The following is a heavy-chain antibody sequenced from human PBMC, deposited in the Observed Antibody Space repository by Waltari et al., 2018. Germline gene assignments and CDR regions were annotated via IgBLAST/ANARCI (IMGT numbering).Heavy chain of an antibody. CDR2: INDEAKEK. D-gene: IGHD3-10*01. CDR1: GFTFNKYW. V-gene: IGHV3-7*04. CDR3: ARGEEGYGEAYY. J-gene: IGHJ4*02. Sequence: EVQLVESGGGLVQPGGSLRLSCAASGFTFNKYWMTWVRQAPGKGLEGVAKINDEAKEKYHVDSVKGRFTISRDNTKKSLYLQMNSLRVDDTAVYYCARGEEGYGEAYYWGQGTLVTVSS.